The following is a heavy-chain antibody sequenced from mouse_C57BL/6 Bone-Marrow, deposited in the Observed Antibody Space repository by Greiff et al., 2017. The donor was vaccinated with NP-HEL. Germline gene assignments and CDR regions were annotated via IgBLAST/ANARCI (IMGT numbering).Heavy chain of an antibody. CDR1: GFTFSSYA. V-gene: IGHV5-4*01. Sequence: EVKLVESGGGLVKPGGSLKLSCAASGFTFSSYAMSRVRQTPEKRLEWVATISDGGSYTYYPDNVKGRFTISRDNAKNNLYLQMSHLKSEDTAMYYCARDLTTVVATNFDVWGTGTTVTVSS. CDR3: ARDLTTVVATNFDV. J-gene: IGHJ1*03. D-gene: IGHD1-1*01. CDR2: ISDGGSYT.